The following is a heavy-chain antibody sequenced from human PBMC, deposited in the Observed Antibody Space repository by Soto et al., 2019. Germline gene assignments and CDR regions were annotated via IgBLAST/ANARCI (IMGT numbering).Heavy chain of an antibody. V-gene: IGHV3-23*01. J-gene: IGHJ5*02. D-gene: IGHD5-18*01. CDR2: ISGSGDTT. Sequence: PWGSLRLSCAASGFTFISYGMIFFRQAPGKGLEWVSGISGSGDTTYYADSVKGRFTISRDNSKNTLYLQMNTLRAEDTAVYYCAMGYSYAPFDPWGQGILVTVSS. CDR1: GFTFISYG. CDR3: AMGYSYAPFDP.